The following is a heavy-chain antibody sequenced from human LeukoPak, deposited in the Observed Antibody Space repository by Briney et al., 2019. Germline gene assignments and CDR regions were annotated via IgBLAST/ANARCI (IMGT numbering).Heavy chain of an antibody. Sequence: SETLSLICSVSGGSISGYYLSWVRQFPGKGLEWIGYVHYTRKTNYNASLTGRVTISVDASNTQISLTLSSVTAADMAVYYCARGDDHHGSKTTHYHYFYMDVWDKGTTVTVSS. D-gene: IGHD3-10*01. J-gene: IGHJ6*03. CDR1: GGSISGYY. V-gene: IGHV4-59*01. CDR2: VHYTRKT. CDR3: ARGDDHHGSKTTHYHYFYMDV.